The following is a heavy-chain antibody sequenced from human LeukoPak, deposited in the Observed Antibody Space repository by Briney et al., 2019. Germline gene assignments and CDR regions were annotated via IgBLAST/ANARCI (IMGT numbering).Heavy chain of an antibody. CDR1: GFTFGDSG. CDR3: SRAPYYDFWCDY. CDR2: IRSKAYGGAV. J-gene: IGHJ4*02. D-gene: IGHD3-3*01. V-gene: IGHV3-49*03. Sequence: PGGSLTLSCTASGFTFGDSGMSWFRQAPGKGLEWVGFIRSKAYGGAVQYAASVKGRFTISRDDSKSIAYLLMNSLKTEDTAVYYCSRAPYYDFWCDYWGQGTLVTVSS.